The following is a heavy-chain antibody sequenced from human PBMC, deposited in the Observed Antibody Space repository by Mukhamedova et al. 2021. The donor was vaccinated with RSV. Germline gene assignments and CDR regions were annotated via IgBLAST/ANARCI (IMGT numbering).Heavy chain of an antibody. CDR3: ARDESGGGKNWFDP. Sequence: TISVDTSKNQFSLKLSSVTAADTAVYYCARDESGGGKNWFDPWGQGTLVTVSS. J-gene: IGHJ5*02. V-gene: IGHV4-59*01. D-gene: IGHD2-15*01.